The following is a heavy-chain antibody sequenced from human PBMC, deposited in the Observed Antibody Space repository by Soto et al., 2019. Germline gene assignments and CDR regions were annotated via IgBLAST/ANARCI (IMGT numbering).Heavy chain of an antibody. Sequence: QVQLVQSGAEVKKPGSSVKVSCKASGGTFSSYTISWVRQAPGQGLEWMGRIIPILGIANYAQKFQGRVTXXAXKXMSTAYMELSSLRSEDTAVYYCARQTGTTLSTWFDPWGQGTLVTVSS. CDR3: ARQTGTTLSTWFDP. J-gene: IGHJ5*02. D-gene: IGHD1-1*01. V-gene: IGHV1-69*02. CDR1: GGTFSSYT. CDR2: IIPILGIA.